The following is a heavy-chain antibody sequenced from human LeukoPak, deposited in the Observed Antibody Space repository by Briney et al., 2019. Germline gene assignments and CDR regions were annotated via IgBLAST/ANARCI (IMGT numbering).Heavy chain of an antibody. CDR1: GGTFSSYA. Sequence: ASVKVSCKASGGTFSSYAISWVRQAPGQGLEWMGGIIPIFGTANYAQKFQGRVTITTDESTSTAYMELSSLRSEDTAVYYCVTSRDAYSFDYWGQGTLVTVSS. CDR3: VTSRDAYSFDY. V-gene: IGHV1-69*05. D-gene: IGHD3-16*01. J-gene: IGHJ4*02. CDR2: IIPIFGTA.